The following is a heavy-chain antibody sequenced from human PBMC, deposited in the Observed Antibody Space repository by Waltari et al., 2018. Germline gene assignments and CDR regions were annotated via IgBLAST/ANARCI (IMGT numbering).Heavy chain of an antibody. J-gene: IGHJ5*02. D-gene: IGHD3-3*01. V-gene: IGHV4-39*07. CDR3: ARGWSGYHANWFDP. CDR2: IYYSGST. Sequence: QPQLQESGPGLVKPSETLSLTCTVSGGSISSSSYYWGWIRQPPGKGLEWIGSIYYSGSTYYNPSLKSRVTISVDTSKNQFSLKLSSVTAADTAVYYCARGWSGYHANWFDPWGQGTLVTVSS. CDR1: GGSISSSSYY.